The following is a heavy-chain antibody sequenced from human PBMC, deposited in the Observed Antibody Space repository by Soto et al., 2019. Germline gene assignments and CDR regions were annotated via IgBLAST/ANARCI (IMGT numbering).Heavy chain of an antibody. V-gene: IGHV1-8*02. CDR1: GYTFTGYD. CDR2: MNPNTGNS. D-gene: IGHD1-1*01. J-gene: IGHJ4*02. CDR3: ARRAETNGWNGFGADKYYFDF. Sequence: ASVKVSCKASGYTFTGYDIDWVRQAPGQGLEWMGWMNPNTGNSGYAQKFQGRVTMTSDTSISTAHMELSSLRSEDTAVYYCARRAETNGWNGFGADKYYFDFWGQGTLVTFS.